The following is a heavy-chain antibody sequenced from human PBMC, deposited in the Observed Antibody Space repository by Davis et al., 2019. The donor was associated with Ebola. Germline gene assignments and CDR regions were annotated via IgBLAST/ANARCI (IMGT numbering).Heavy chain of an antibody. CDR1: GGSISSYY. CDR2: IYYSGST. Sequence: MPSETLSLTCTVSGGSISSYYWSWIRQPPGKGLEWIGYIYYSGSTNYNPSLKSRVTISVDTSKNQFSLKLSSVTAADTAVYYCARQAGIVVVPAAIHYYYGMDVWGQGTTVAVSS. J-gene: IGHJ6*02. CDR3: ARQAGIVVVPAAIHYYYGMDV. V-gene: IGHV4-59*08. D-gene: IGHD2-2*02.